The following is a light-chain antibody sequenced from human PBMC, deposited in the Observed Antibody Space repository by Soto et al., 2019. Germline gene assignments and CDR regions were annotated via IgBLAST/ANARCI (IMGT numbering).Light chain of an antibody. CDR2: AAS. V-gene: IGKV3-15*01. CDR1: QSCATE. CDR3: QQGHNRPLT. J-gene: IGKJ2*01. Sequence: EIVMTKSPATMSVSPGERATLSCRASQSCATELAWYQQKPGQPPRLLIYAASTRATCVPARFTGSGSGSEFNLTISGLQSEDFAIDYCQQGHNRPLTFGQVTRL.